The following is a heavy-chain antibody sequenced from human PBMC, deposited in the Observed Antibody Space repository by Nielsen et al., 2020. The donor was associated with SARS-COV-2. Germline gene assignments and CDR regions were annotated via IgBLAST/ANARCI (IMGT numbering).Heavy chain of an antibody. D-gene: IGHD3-22*01. J-gene: IGHJ3*02. V-gene: IGHV3-9*01. CDR2: ISWNSGSI. CDR1: GFTFDDYA. Sequence: SLNTSCAASGFTFDDYAMHWVRQAPGKGLEWVSGISWNSGSIGYADSVKGRFTISRDNAKNSLYLQMNSLRAEDTALYYCAKVSYDSSGYDAFDMWGQGTKVTVSS. CDR3: AKVSYDSSGYDAFDM.